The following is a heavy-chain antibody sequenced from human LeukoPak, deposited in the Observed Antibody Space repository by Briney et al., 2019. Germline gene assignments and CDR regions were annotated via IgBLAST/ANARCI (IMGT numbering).Heavy chain of an antibody. CDR1: GYTFTSYG. Sequence: ASVKVSCKASGYTFTSYGISWVRQAPGQGLEWVGWISAYNGNTNYAQKLQGRVTMTTDTSKSTDYMELRSMRSDDTAVYYCARDDDSSGYSLSDYWGQGTLVTVSS. D-gene: IGHD3-22*01. V-gene: IGHV1-18*01. CDR3: ARDDDSSGYSLSDY. J-gene: IGHJ4*02. CDR2: ISAYNGNT.